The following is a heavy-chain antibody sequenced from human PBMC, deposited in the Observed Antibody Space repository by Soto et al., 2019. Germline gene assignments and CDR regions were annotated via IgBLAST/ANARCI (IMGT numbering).Heavy chain of an antibody. CDR3: ARDGQYVDTAMVMKGSFDY. D-gene: IGHD5-18*01. V-gene: IGHV3-30-3*01. CDR2: ISYDGSNK. Sequence: QVQLVESGGGVVQPGRFLRLSCAASGFTFSSYAMHWVRRAPGKGLEWVAVISYDGSNKYYADSVKGRFTISRDNSKNTLYLQMNSLRAEDTAVYYCARDGQYVDTAMVMKGSFDYWGQGTLVTVSS. CDR1: GFTFSSYA. J-gene: IGHJ4*02.